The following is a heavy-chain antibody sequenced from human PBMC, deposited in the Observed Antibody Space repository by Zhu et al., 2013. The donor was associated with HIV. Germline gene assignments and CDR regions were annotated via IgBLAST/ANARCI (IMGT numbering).Heavy chain of an antibody. CDR1: GYTFTGYY. Sequence: QVQLVQSGAEVKKPGASVKVSCKASGYTFTGYYMHWVRQAPGQGLEWMGWINPNSGGTNYAQKFQGRVTMTRDTSISTAYMELSRLRSEDTAVYYCARVGYCSGGSCSLYGMDVWGPRGPRVTVSS. V-gene: IGHV1-2*02. D-gene: IGHD2-15*01. CDR3: ARVGYCSGGSCSLYGMDV. J-gene: IGHJ6*01. CDR2: INPNSGGT.